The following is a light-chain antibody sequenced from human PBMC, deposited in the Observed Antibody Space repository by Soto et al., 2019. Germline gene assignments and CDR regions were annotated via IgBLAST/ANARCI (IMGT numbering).Light chain of an antibody. Sequence: EVVMTQSPATLSVSPGETAALSCRASQGVGSELAWYQQKPGQAPRLLIYAASTRATGIPARFSGSGSGTEFTLTISSLQSDDLAVYYCKQYNNWPPLTFGGGTKVEIK. J-gene: IGKJ4*01. V-gene: IGKV3-15*01. CDR3: KQYNNWPPLT. CDR2: AAS. CDR1: QGVGSE.